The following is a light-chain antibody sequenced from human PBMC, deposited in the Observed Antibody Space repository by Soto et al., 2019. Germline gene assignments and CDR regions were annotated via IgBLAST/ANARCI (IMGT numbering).Light chain of an antibody. Sequence: DIQMTQAPSSLSASVGERGTITCRASQSISSYLNWYQQKPGKAPKLLIYAASSLQSGVPSRFSGSGSGTDFTLTISSLQPEDFATYYCQQSYSTPRTFGQGTKVEIK. CDR2: AAS. CDR3: QQSYSTPRT. J-gene: IGKJ1*01. CDR1: QSISSY. V-gene: IGKV1-39*01.